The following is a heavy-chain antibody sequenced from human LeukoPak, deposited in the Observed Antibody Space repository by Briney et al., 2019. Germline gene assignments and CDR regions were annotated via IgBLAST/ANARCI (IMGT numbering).Heavy chain of an antibody. D-gene: IGHD1-26*01. V-gene: IGHV3-7*01. CDR1: GFTFSGYW. Sequence: GGSLRLSCAASGFTFSGYWMSWVRQAPGKGPEWVANIKQDGSEIYYVGSVKGRFTISRDNAKNSLYLQMNSLRAEDTAVYYCARDKAVGPTLLDYWGQGTLVTVSS. CDR2: IKQDGSEI. J-gene: IGHJ4*02. CDR3: ARDKAVGPTLLDY.